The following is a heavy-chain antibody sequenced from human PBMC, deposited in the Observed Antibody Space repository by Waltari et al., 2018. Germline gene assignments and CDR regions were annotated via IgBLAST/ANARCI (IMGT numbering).Heavy chain of an antibody. CDR1: GGSFRTST. J-gene: IGHJ4*02. V-gene: IGHV1-69*16. CDR2: IIPVLGRA. CDR3: ARDTRRTAALDY. D-gene: IGHD1-1*01. Sequence: QGHLVQSGAEVKPPGSAINVPCKSSGGSFRTSTFSWVRQAPGQGLEWMGGIIPVLGRADYAQEFQDRVTITADEVTNIVSLRLTSLTSEDTAIYFCARDTRRTAALDYWGQGSLVIVAS.